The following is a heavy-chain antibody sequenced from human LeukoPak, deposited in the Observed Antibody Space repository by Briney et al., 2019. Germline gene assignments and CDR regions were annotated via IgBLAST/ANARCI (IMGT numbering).Heavy chain of an antibody. V-gene: IGHV5-51*01. CDR1: GYGFTSYW. CDR2: IYPGDSDT. CDR3: ARHSGYDILTGYSYYYYMDV. J-gene: IGHJ6*03. D-gene: IGHD3-9*01. Sequence: GESLKISCKGSGYGFTSYWIGWVRQMPGKGLEWMGIIYPGDSDTRYSPSFQGQVTISADKSISTAYLQWSSLKASDTAMYYCARHSGYDILTGYSYYYYMDVWGKGTTVTVSS.